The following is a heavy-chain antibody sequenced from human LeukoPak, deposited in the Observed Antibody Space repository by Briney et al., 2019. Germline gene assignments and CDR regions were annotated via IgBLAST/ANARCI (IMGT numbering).Heavy chain of an antibody. CDR1: GGTFSSYA. CDR3: ASGGDYYDSSGGSLLELGYYMDV. V-gene: IGHV1-69*06. Sequence: GASVKVSCKASGGTFSSYAISWVRQAPGQGLEWMGGIIPIFGTANYAQKFQGRVTITADKSTSTAYMELSSLRSEDTAVYYCASGGDYYDSSGGSLLELGYYMDVWGKGTTVTVSS. D-gene: IGHD3-22*01. CDR2: IIPIFGTA. J-gene: IGHJ6*03.